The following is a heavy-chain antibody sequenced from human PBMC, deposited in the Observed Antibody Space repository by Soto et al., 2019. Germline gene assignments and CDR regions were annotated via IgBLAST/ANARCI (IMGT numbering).Heavy chain of an antibody. CDR3: ARGDSSRWPMGY. Sequence: EVQLVESGGGLVQPVGSLSLSCAASGFTFSSYDMHWVRQATGKGLEWVSAIGTAGDTYYPGSVKGRFTISREHAKNSWSRQMNSRRAGYTAVYYCARGDSSRWPMGYWGQGTLVTVSS. CDR2: IGTAGDT. J-gene: IGHJ4*02. CDR1: GFTFSSYD. V-gene: IGHV3-13*04. D-gene: IGHD6-13*01.